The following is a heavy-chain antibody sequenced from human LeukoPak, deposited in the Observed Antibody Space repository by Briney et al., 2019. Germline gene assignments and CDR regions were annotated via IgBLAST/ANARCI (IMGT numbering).Heavy chain of an antibody. CDR3: AKDRSQWLEEFGY. CDR1: EFTFSSYA. J-gene: IGHJ4*02. CDR2: ISGSGGSS. Sequence: GGSLRLSCAASEFTFSSYAMSWVRQAPGKGLEWVSPISGSGGSSYYADSVKGRFTISRDNSKNTLYLQMNSLRTEDTAVYYCAKDRSQWLEEFGYWGQGTLVTVSS. V-gene: IGHV3-23*01. D-gene: IGHD6-19*01.